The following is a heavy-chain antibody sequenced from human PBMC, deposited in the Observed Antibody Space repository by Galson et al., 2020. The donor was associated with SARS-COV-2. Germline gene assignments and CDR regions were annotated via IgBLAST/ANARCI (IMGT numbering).Heavy chain of an antibody. CDR1: GFTFSSYA. J-gene: IGHJ4*02. Sequence: GGSLRLSCAASGFTFSSYAMHWVRQAPGKGLEWVAVISYDGSNKYYADSVKGRFTISRDNSKNTLYLQMNSLRAEDTAVYYCARDGDTAMVLPVSYYFDYWGQGTLVTVSS. D-gene: IGHD5-18*01. V-gene: IGHV3-30*04. CDR2: ISYDGSNK. CDR3: ARDGDTAMVLPVSYYFDY.